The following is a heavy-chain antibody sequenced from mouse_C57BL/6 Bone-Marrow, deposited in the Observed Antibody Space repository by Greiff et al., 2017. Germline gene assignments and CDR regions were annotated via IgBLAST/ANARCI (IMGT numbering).Heavy chain of an antibody. V-gene: IGHV3-6*01. CDR2: ISYDGSN. D-gene: IGHD2-4*01. Sequence: DSGPGLVKPSQSLSLTCSVTGYSITSGYYWNWIRQFPGNKLEWMGYISYDGSNNYNPSLKNRISITRDTSKNQFFLKLNSVTTEDTATYYCAREGLRRFAYWGQGTLVTVSA. CDR3: AREGLRRFAY. CDR1: GYSITSGYY. J-gene: IGHJ3*01.